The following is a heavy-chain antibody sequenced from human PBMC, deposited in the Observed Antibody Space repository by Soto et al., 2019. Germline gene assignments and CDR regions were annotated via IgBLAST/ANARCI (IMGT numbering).Heavy chain of an antibody. CDR1: GASISSSDYY. Sequence: PSETLSLTCTVSGASISSSDYYWGWVRQTPGKGLDWIGNIYYSGTTYYNPSLKSRVTISVDTSKNQFSLKLNSVTAADTAVYYCARFLVPPRRNTALHYCDQGTLLTVSS. CDR2: IYYSGTT. CDR3: ARFLVPPRRNTALHY. D-gene: IGHD3-3*01. J-gene: IGHJ4*02. V-gene: IGHV4-39*01.